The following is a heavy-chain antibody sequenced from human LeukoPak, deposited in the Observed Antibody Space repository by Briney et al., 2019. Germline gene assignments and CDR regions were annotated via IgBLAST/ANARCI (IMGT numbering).Heavy chain of an antibody. Sequence: GGSLRLSCAASGFTVSSNYMSWARPAPWKGLEWVSVIYGSGSTYYTDSVKGRFTISRDNSKNTLYLQMNSLRAGDTAVYYCARETSGSAGYWGQGTLVTVSS. CDR3: ARETSGSAGY. CDR2: IYGSGST. D-gene: IGHD5-12*01. J-gene: IGHJ4*02. CDR1: GFTVSSNY. V-gene: IGHV3-53*01.